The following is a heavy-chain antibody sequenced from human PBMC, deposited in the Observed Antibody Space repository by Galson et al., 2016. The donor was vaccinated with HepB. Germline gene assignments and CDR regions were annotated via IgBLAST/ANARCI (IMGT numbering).Heavy chain of an antibody. Sequence: SLRLSCAGSGFLFRSYGMHWVRQAPGKGLEWVAADSMDGRRKFYSDSVKGRFTISRDNSNNMLFLQMDSLRPDDTAVYYWAKRHEYCPPVGCSVDYWGQGTLVSVSS. CDR2: DSMDGRRK. J-gene: IGHJ4*02. D-gene: IGHD2/OR15-2a*01. V-gene: IGHV3-30*18. CDR1: GFLFRSYG. CDR3: AKRHEYCPPVGCSVDY.